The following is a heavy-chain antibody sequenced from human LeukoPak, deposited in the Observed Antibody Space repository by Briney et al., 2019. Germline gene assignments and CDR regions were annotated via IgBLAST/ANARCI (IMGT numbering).Heavy chain of an antibody. CDR3: AKDPDGLWS. V-gene: IGHV3-23*01. D-gene: IGHD4/OR15-4a*01. CDR1: GFTFSNYA. Sequence: GGSLRLSCAASGFTFSNYAMSWVRQAPGKGLEWVSSIGASGSSTYYADSVKGRCTISRDNSKNTLYLQMNSLRAEDTAVYYCAKDPDGLWSWGQGTLVTVSS. J-gene: IGHJ5*02. CDR2: IGASGSST.